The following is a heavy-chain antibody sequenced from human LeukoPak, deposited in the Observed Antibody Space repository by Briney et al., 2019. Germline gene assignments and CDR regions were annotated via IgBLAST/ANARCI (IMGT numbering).Heavy chain of an antibody. D-gene: IGHD3-9*01. Sequence: ASVKVSCKASGYTFTAHHLHWVRQAPGQGLEWMGWINPGSGGTNNAQKFQGRVTMTMDTSLNTAYMELRRLKSDDTAVYYCARDAMGKYYDILTGYYETWGQGTLVTVSS. CDR2: INPGSGGT. V-gene: IGHV1-2*02. CDR3: ARDAMGKYYDILTGYYET. J-gene: IGHJ5*02. CDR1: GYTFTAHH.